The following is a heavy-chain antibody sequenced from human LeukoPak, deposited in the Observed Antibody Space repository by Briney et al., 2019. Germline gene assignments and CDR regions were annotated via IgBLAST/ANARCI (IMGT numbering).Heavy chain of an antibody. CDR2: IYYSASH. Sequence: PSETLSLTCTVSGGSIRSSGYYWGWLRQPPGKGLEWIGNIYYSASHYSTPSLKSRITLTVDTSQFQLSLKLRSVTAADTAVYFCARNASTMIVPGGWFDPWGQGTLVTVSS. CDR3: ARNASTMIVPGGWFDP. V-gene: IGHV4-39*01. CDR1: GGSIRSSGYY. J-gene: IGHJ5*02. D-gene: IGHD3-22*01.